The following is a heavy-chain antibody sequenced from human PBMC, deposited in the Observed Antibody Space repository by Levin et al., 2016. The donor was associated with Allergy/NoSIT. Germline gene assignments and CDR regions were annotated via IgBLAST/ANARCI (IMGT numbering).Heavy chain of an antibody. V-gene: IGHV4-39*01. CDR1: GGSISSSNYY. CDR2: IYFSGAT. D-gene: IGHD1-7*01. J-gene: IGHJ4*02. CDR3: ASHRWYNWNYVVSFDY. Sequence: SETLSLTCTVSGGSISSSNYYWGWIRQPPGKGLEWIGSIYFSGATYYNPSLKSRVTISVDTSKNQFSLKLSSVTAADTAVYYCASHRWYNWNYVVSFDYWGQGTLVTVSS.